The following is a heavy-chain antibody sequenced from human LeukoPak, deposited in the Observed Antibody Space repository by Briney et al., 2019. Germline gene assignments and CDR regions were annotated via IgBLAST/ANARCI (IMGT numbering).Heavy chain of an antibody. J-gene: IGHJ4*02. CDR3: AREGVVGASANHYDY. V-gene: IGHV3-7*01. D-gene: IGHD1-26*01. CDR2: IHKDGSAK. Sequence: GRTLRLFRAGTGFTFSDYWMRWVRQAPGKGLEGVANIHKDGSAKYYEESVKGRFTISRDNAKNLLYLQMNSLRAEDTAVYYCAREGVVGASANHYDYWGLGSLVTVSS. CDR1: GFTFSDYW.